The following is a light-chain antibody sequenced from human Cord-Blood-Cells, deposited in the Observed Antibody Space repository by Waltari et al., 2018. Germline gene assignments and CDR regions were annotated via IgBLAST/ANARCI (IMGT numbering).Light chain of an antibody. J-gene: IGLJ3*02. V-gene: IGLV2-23*01. Sequence: QPALTQPASVSGSPGQSLTISCTGTSSDVGGYNLVSWYQQHPGKAPKLMIYEGSKRPSGVSNRFSGSKSGNTASLTSSGLQAEDEADYYCCSYAGSRVFGGGTKLTVL. CDR1: SSDVGGYNL. CDR2: EGS. CDR3: CSYAGSRV.